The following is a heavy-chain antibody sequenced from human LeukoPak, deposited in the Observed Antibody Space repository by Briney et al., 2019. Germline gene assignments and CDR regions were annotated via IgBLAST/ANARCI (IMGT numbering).Heavy chain of an antibody. CDR2: INHSGST. J-gene: IGHJ5*02. CDR1: GGSFSGYY. Sequence: PSETLSLTCAVYGGSFSGYYWSWIRQPPGKGLEWIGEINHSGSTNYNPSLKSRITISIDTSKNQFSLNLSSVTAADTALYYCARAEGTVTLGWFDPWGQGTLATVSS. D-gene: IGHD4-17*01. CDR3: ARAEGTVTLGWFDP. V-gene: IGHV4-34*01.